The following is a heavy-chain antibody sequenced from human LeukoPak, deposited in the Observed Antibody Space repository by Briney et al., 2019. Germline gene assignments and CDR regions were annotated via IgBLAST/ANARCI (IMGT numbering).Heavy chain of an antibody. D-gene: IGHD3-22*01. J-gene: IGHJ4*02. CDR2: ISSSSSYI. CDR1: GFTFSSYS. V-gene: IGHV3-21*01. Sequence: PGGSLRLSCAASGFTFSSYSMNWVRRAPGKGLEWVSSISSSSSYIYYADSVKGRFTISRDNAKNSLYLQMNSLRAEDTAVYYCARDAYYYDSSGYYSLTASFDYWGQGTLVTVSS. CDR3: ARDAYYYDSSGYYSLTASFDY.